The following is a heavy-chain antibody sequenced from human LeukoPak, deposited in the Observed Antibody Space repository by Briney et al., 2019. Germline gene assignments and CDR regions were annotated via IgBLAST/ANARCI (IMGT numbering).Heavy chain of an antibody. V-gene: IGHV3-23*01. Sequence: GGSLRLSCAASGFTFDSYALNWVRQPPGKGLEWVSAISGSGTSTYYADSVKGRFTVSRDNSKNTLHLQMNSLRAEDTAVYFCAKDDGYVWGQGTLVTVSS. CDR3: AKDDGYV. CDR1: GFTFDSYA. D-gene: IGHD5-18*01. CDR2: ISGSGTST. J-gene: IGHJ4*02.